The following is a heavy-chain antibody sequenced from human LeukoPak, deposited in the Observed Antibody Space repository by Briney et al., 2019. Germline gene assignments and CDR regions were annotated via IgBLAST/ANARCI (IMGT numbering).Heavy chain of an antibody. CDR2: ISAYNGNT. CDR3: ARDRAAGFVVVPAAIAPDGEDY. Sequence: ASVKVSCKASGYTFTSYGISWVRQAPGQGLEWMGWISAYNGNTNYAQKLQGRVTMTTDTSTSTAYMELRSLRSDDTAVYYCARDRAAGFVVVPAAIAPDGEDYWGQGTLVTVSS. V-gene: IGHV1-18*01. D-gene: IGHD2-2*01. J-gene: IGHJ4*02. CDR1: GYTFTSYG.